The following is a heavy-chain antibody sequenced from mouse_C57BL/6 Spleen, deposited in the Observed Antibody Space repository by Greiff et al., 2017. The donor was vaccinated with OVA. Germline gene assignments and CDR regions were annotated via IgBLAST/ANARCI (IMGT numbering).Heavy chain of an antibody. CDR3: ASLIYYDYDGYFDV. CDR2: ISYDGSN. V-gene: IGHV3-6*01. D-gene: IGHD2-4*01. CDR1: GYSITSGYY. J-gene: IGHJ1*03. Sequence: EVQLQQSGPGLVKPSQSLSLTCSVTGYSITSGYYWNWIRQFPGNKLEWMGYISYDGSNNYNPSLKNRISITRDTSKNQFFLKLNSVTTEDTATYYCASLIYYDYDGYFDVWGTGTTVTVSS.